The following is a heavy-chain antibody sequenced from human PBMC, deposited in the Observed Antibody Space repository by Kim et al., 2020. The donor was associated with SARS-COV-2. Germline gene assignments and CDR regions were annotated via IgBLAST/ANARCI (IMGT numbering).Heavy chain of an antibody. CDR1: GGSISSSSYY. CDR3: AREVVVITKGWYFDL. J-gene: IGHJ2*01. Sequence: SETLSLTCTVSGGSISSSSYYWGWIRQPPGKGLEWIGSIFYSGNTYYNPSLKSRVTISVDTSKNQFSLKLSSVTAADTAVYYCAREVVVITKGWYFDLWGRGTLVTVSS. V-gene: IGHV4-39*07. CDR2: IFYSGNT. D-gene: IGHD3-22*01.